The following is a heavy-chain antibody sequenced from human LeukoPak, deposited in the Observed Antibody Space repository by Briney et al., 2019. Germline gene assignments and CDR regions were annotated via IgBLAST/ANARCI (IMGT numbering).Heavy chain of an antibody. CDR3: TTRSPTVVTWDY. D-gene: IGHD4-23*01. CDR1: GFTFSNAW. Sequence: GGSLRLSCAAFGFTFSNAWMSWVRQAPGKGLEWVGRIKSKTDGGTTDYAAPVKGRFTISRDDSKNTLYLQMNSLKTEDTAVYYCTTRSPTVVTWDYWGQGTLVTVSS. J-gene: IGHJ4*02. V-gene: IGHV3-15*01. CDR2: IKSKTDGGTT.